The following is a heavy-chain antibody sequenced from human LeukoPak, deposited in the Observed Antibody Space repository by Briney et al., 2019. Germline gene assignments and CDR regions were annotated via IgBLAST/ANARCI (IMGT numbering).Heavy chain of an antibody. Sequence: ASVKVSCKTSGYTFTGYYMHWVRLAPGQGLEGMGWINPDSGGTNYAQRFQGRVTMTRDTSISTAYMELSRLRSDDSAVYYCVRYFYDSSGSSSDAYDIWGQGTMVTVSS. D-gene: IGHD3-22*01. CDR2: INPDSGGT. V-gene: IGHV1-2*02. CDR3: VRYFYDSSGSSSDAYDI. CDR1: GYTFTGYY. J-gene: IGHJ3*02.